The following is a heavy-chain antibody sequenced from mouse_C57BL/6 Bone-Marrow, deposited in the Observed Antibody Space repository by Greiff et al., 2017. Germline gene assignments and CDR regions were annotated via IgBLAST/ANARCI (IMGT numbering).Heavy chain of an antibody. V-gene: IGHV1-50*01. J-gene: IGHJ3*01. Sequence: QVQLQQPGAELVKPGASVKLSCKASGYTFTSYWMQWVKQRPGRGLEWIGEIDPSDSYTNYNQKFKGKATLTVDTSSSTAYMQLSSLTSEDSAVDYCAREDRNYWFAYWGQGTLVTVSA. CDR3: AREDRNYWFAY. D-gene: IGHD2-5*01. CDR1: GYTFTSYW. CDR2: IDPSDSYT.